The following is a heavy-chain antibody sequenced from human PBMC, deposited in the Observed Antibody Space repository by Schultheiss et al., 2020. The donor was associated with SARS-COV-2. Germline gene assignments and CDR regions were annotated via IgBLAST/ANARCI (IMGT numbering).Heavy chain of an antibody. V-gene: IGHV3-23*01. CDR1: GFTFSSYA. J-gene: IGHJ4*02. CDR2: ISGSGGST. Sequence: GESLKISCAASGFTFSSYAMSWVRQAPGKGLEWVSAISGSGGSTYYADSVKGRFTISRDNSKNTLYLQMNSLRAEDTAVYYCARGLPYSSSWYYGYWGQGTLVTVSS. CDR3: ARGLPYSSSWYYGY. D-gene: IGHD6-13*01.